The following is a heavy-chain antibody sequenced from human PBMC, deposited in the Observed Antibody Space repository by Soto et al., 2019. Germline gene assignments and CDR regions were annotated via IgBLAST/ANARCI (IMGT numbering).Heavy chain of an antibody. V-gene: IGHV4-39*01. CDR1: SGSISSSSSY. Sequence: QLQLQESGPGLVKPSETLSLTCTVSSGSISSSSSYWGWIRQPPGKGLEWIGSIYYSGNTYYNPSLKSRVTISIDSSKSKFSLKLNSVTTADTAVYYFGAQDYGAKGYYFETWGQGTLVTVSS. CDR2: IYYSGNT. J-gene: IGHJ4*02. CDR3: GAQDYGAKGYYFET. D-gene: IGHD4-17*01.